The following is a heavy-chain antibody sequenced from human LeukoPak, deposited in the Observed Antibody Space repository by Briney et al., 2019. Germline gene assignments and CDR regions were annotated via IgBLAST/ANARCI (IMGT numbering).Heavy chain of an antibody. CDR1: GFTFSSYW. Sequence: GGSLRLSCAASGFTFSSYWMHWVRQAPGKGLVWVSRINSDGSSTSYADSVKGRFTISRDNAKNTLYLQMNSLRAEDTAVYYCAREGYSSSWYNFNYYYYYGMDVWGQGTTVTVSS. V-gene: IGHV3-74*01. J-gene: IGHJ6*02. CDR3: AREGYSSSWYNFNYYYYYGMDV. D-gene: IGHD6-13*01. CDR2: INSDGSST.